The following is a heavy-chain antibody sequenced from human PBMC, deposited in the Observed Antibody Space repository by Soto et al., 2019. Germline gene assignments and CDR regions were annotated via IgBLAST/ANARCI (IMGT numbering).Heavy chain of an antibody. D-gene: IGHD6-13*01. Sequence: QITLKESGPTLVKPTQTFTLACTFSGFSLRTSGMGVSWIRQLLGKALEWLALIYWDDDKRYSPSLKSRLTSTKDTSKNQVVLTMTNTAPVDTATYYCAHYSSTSSFDYWGQGTLVTVSS. CDR3: AHYSSTSSFDY. J-gene: IGHJ4*02. CDR1: GFSLRTSGMG. V-gene: IGHV2-5*02. CDR2: IYWDDDK.